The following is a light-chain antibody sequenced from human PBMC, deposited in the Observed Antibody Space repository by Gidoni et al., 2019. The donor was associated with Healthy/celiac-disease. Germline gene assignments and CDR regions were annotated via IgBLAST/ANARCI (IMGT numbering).Light chain of an antibody. V-gene: IGLV1-40*01. J-gene: IGLJ2*01. CDR2: GNS. CDR1: SSNIGAGYD. Sequence: QSVLTPPPSVSGAPGQRVTIPCTGSSSNIGAGYDVHWYQHLPGTAPKLLIYGNSNRPSEVPDRFSGSKSGTSASLAITGLQAEDEADYYCQSYDSSLSGVVFGGGTKLTVL. CDR3: QSYDSSLSGVV.